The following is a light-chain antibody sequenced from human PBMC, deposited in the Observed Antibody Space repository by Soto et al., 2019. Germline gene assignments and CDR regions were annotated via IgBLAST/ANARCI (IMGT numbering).Light chain of an antibody. J-gene: IGKJ2*01. CDR1: QSLLHTDGETH. CDR3: MQSIELPYT. V-gene: IGKV2D-29*01. CDR2: ESV. Sequence: DVVMTQTPLSLSVTPGQPTSISCRSTQSLLHTDGETHLYWYLQRPGQPPQRLISESVNLFSGVSDRFSGSGSGTYFTLKISRVEAEDVGVYYCMQSIELPYTFGQGTKLEI.